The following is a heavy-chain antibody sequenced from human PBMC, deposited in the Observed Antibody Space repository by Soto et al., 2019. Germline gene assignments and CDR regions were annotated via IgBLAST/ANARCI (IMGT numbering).Heavy chain of an antibody. V-gene: IGHV4-4*01. J-gene: IGHJ4*02. CDR1: GGSISSNNW. CDR3: AREDSGCSGGSCYSGFY. D-gene: IGHD2-15*01. Sequence: SETLSLTCAVSGGSISSNNWWSWVRQPPGKGLEWIGEIYHSGSTNYNPSLKSRVTISVDKSKNQFSLKLSSVTAADTAVYCCAREDSGCSGGSCYSGFYWGQGTLVTVSS. CDR2: IYHSGST.